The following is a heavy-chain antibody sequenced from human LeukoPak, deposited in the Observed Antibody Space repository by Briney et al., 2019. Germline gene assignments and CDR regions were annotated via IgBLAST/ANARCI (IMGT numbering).Heavy chain of an antibody. CDR2: IIPIFGTA. Sequence: SVKVSCKASGGTFSSYAISWVRQAPGQGLEWMGGIIPIFGTANYAQKFQGRVTITADESTSTAYMGLSSLRSEDTAVYYCAREPTSRSPGYCSGGSCYPYFDYWGQGTLVTVSS. D-gene: IGHD2-15*01. CDR1: GGTFSSYA. V-gene: IGHV1-69*13. CDR3: AREPTSRSPGYCSGGSCYPYFDY. J-gene: IGHJ4*02.